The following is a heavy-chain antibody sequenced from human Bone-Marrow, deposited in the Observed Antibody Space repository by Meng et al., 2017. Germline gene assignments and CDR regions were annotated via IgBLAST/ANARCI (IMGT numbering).Heavy chain of an antibody. Sequence: QGPLQQWGAGLLKPSETLSLTCAVYGGSFSGYYWSWIRQPPGKGLEWIGEINHSGSTNYNPSLKSRVTISVDTSKNQFSLKLSSVTAADTAVYYCARWAPSSRTFDYWGQGTLVTVSS. V-gene: IGHV4-34*01. CDR2: INHSGST. CDR1: GGSFSGYY. CDR3: ARWAPSSRTFDY. J-gene: IGHJ4*02. D-gene: IGHD6-13*01.